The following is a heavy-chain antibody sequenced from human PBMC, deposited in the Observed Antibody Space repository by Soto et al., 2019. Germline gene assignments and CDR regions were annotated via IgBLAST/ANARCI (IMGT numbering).Heavy chain of an antibody. CDR3: AKATASGGGAFDI. J-gene: IGHJ3*02. V-gene: IGHV3-23*01. CDR2: ILVGGST. D-gene: IGHD2-8*02. CDR1: GFTCSSYD. Sequence: EVQMLESGGGLVQPGGSLRLSCAASGFTCSSYDMSWVRQAPGKGLEWVSTILVGGSTHYPDSVKGRFTISRDDSKNKVFLQMNSLPAGDTAVYCCAKATASGGGAFDICGQGTMVTVSS.